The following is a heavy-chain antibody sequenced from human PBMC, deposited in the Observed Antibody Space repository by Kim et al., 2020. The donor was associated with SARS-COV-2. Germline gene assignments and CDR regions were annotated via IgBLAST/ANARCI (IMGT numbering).Heavy chain of an antibody. CDR3: ARRSCFTNTCLLDY. Sequence: GGSLRLSCAASGFSFSNYEFTWVRQTPGKGLEWLSYISDSGSIRRYADSVKGRFFISRDNAKNSLFLEMNILRPEDTAIYYCARRSCFTNTCLLDYWGQG. CDR2: ISDSGSIR. CDR1: GFSFSNYE. D-gene: IGHD2-8*01. V-gene: IGHV3-48*03. J-gene: IGHJ4*02.